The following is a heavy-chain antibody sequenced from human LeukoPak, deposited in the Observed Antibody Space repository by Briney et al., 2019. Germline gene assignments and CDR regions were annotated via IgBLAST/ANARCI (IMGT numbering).Heavy chain of an antibody. Sequence: PSETLSLTCAVYGGSFSGYYWSWIRQPPGKGLEWIGEINHSGSTNYNPSLKGRVTISVDTSKNQFSLKLSSVTAADTAVYYCARFMITFGGVIPYHAFDLWGQGTMVTVSS. V-gene: IGHV4-34*01. J-gene: IGHJ3*01. D-gene: IGHD3-16*02. CDR2: INHSGST. CDR3: ARFMITFGGVIPYHAFDL. CDR1: GGSFSGYY.